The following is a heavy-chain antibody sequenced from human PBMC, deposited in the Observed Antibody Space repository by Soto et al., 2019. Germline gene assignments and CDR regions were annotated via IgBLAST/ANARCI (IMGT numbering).Heavy chain of an antibody. CDR3: ARGGKSYCSSTSCYYFYYYYYGMDV. CDR1: GGSISSSSYY. V-gene: IGHV4-39*01. J-gene: IGHJ6*02. D-gene: IGHD2-2*01. Sequence: PSETLSLTCTVSGGSISSSSYYWGWIRQPPGKGLEWIGSIYYSGSTYYNPSLKSRVTISVDTSKNQFSLKLSSVTAADTAVYYCARGGKSYCSSTSCYYFYYYYYGMDVWGQGTTVTVSS. CDR2: IYYSGST.